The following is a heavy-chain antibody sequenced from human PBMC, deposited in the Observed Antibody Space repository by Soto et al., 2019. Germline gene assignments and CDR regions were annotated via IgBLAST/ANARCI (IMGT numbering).Heavy chain of an antibody. V-gene: IGHV1-46*01. CDR2: IHPSAGSA. CDR1: GYTFTSYY. D-gene: IGHD3-22*01. CDR3: ARGFGSYFEPSGYYDY. J-gene: IGHJ4*02. Sequence: QVQLVQSGAEVTKPGASVKISCKTSGYTFTSYYIHWVRQVPGLGLQWLGIIHPSAGSATYAEEFQGRVTMTRVSSTRTFYMELTRLQSEDTAVYFCARGFGSYFEPSGYYDYWGQGTLITVSS.